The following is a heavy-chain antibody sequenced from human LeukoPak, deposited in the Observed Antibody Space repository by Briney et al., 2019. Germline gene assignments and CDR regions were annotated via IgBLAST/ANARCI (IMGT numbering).Heavy chain of an antibody. V-gene: IGHV1-69*06. D-gene: IGHD2-2*01. CDR1: GGTFSRND. Sequence: SVKVSCKASGGTFSRNDISWVRLAPGQGLEWMGGIMPLFGTAKNAQKFQGRVTITADKSTSTAYMELSSLRSEDTAVYYCASGRTDIVVVPATLRNYYFDYWGQGTLVTVSS. J-gene: IGHJ4*02. CDR2: IMPLFGTA. CDR3: ASGRTDIVVVPATLRNYYFDY.